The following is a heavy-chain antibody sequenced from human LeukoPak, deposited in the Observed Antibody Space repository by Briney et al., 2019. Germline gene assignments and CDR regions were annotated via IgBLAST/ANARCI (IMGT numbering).Heavy chain of an antibody. CDR2: ISWNSGSI. Sequence: PGRSLRLSCAASGFTFDDYAMHWVRQAPGKGLEWVSGISWNSGSIGYADSVKGRFTISRDNAKNSLYLQMNSLRAEDTAVYYCARVRSNYYDSSGYYYRPYDWFDPWGQGTLVTVSS. J-gene: IGHJ5*02. CDR3: ARVRSNYYDSSGYYYRPYDWFDP. CDR1: GFTFDDYA. D-gene: IGHD3-22*01. V-gene: IGHV3-9*01.